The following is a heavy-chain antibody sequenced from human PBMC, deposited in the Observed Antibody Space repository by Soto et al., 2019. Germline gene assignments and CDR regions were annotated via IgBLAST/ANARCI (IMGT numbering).Heavy chain of an antibody. J-gene: IGHJ5*02. CDR2: ISAYNGNT. V-gene: IGHV1-18*01. CDR3: TSDARDRVGQLERRLFSWCDP. D-gene: IGHD1-1*01. Sequence: ASVKVSCKASGYTFTSYGTSWVRQAPGQGLEWMGWISAYNGNTNYAQKLQGRVTMTTDTSTSTAYMELRSLRSDDTAVYYCTSDARDRVGQLERRLFSWCDPWGQGTLVNVSS. CDR1: GYTFTSYG.